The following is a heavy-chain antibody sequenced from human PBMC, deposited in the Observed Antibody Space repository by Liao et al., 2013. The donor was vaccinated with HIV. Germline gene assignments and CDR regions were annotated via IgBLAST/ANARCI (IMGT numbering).Heavy chain of an antibody. V-gene: IGHV4-59*10. J-gene: IGHJ4*02. CDR3: ARGGARFRAYKY. D-gene: IGHD3-10*01. CDR2: IYTSGST. CDR1: GGSFSGYY. Sequence: QVQLQQWGAGLLKPSETLSLTCAVYGGSFSGYYWSWIRQPAGKGLEWIGRIYTSGSTNYNPSLKSRVTMSVDTSKNQFSLKLSSVTAADTAVYYCARGGARFRAYKYWGQGTLVTVSS.